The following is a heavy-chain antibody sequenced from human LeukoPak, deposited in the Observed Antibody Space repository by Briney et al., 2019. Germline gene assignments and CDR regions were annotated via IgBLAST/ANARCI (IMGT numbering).Heavy chain of an antibody. CDR3: ARDWFHAIDY. J-gene: IGHJ4*02. CDR1: GFTFSSYA. Sequence: GGSLRLSCAASGFTFSSYAMSWVRQAPEKGLEWVSGINWNGGSTGYADSVKGRFTISRDNAKNTLYLQMNSLRAEDTAVYYCARDWFHAIDYWGQGTLVTVSS. D-gene: IGHD2/OR15-2a*01. V-gene: IGHV3-20*04. CDR2: INWNGGST.